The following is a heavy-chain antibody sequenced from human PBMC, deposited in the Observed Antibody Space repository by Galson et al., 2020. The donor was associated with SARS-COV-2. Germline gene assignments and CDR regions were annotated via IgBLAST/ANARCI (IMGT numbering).Heavy chain of an antibody. CDR2: IGTAGDT. CDR1: GFTFSSYA. CDR3: ARVTYMVRGVTLRYGYYYMVV. J-gene: IGHJ6*03. V-gene: IGHV3-13*01. D-gene: IGHD3-10*01. Sequence: GGSLRLSCAASGFTFSSYAMHWVRQATGKGLEWVSAIGTAGDTYYPGSVKGRFTISRENAKNSLYLQMNSLIAGETAVYYCARVTYMVRGVTLRYGYYYMVVWSRGSSGTV.